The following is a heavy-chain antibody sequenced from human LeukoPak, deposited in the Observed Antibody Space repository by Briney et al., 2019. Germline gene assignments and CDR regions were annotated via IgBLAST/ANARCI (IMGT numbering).Heavy chain of an antibody. D-gene: IGHD6-13*01. Sequence: GGSLRLSCAASGFTFSSYGMSWVRQAPGKGLEWVSAISGSGGSTYYADSVKGRFTISRDSSKNTLYLQMNSLRAEDTAVYYCAKGTRGYSSSWTYYYYYYMDVWGKGTTVTISS. J-gene: IGHJ6*03. CDR3: AKGTRGYSSSWTYYYYYYMDV. CDR2: ISGSGGST. CDR1: GFTFSSYG. V-gene: IGHV3-23*01.